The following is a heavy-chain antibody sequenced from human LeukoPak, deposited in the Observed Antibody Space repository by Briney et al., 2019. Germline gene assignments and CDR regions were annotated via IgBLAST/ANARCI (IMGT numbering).Heavy chain of an antibody. V-gene: IGHV4-59*01. J-gene: IGHJ4*02. Sequence: SETLSLTCTVSGGSISSYYWSWIRQPPGKGLEWIGYIYYSGSTNYNPSLKSRVTISVDTSKNQFSLKLSSVTAADTAVYYCARDMRCSSSCSYFDYWGQGTLVTVSS. CDR1: GGSISSYY. CDR2: IYYSGST. CDR3: ARDMRCSSSCSYFDY. D-gene: IGHD6-13*01.